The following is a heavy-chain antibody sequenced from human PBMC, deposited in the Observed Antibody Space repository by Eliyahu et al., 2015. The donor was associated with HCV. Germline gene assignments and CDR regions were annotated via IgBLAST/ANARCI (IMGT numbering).Heavy chain of an antibody. J-gene: IGHJ4*02. V-gene: IGHV3-48*03. CDR2: ISSSGSII. Sequence: EVXLVESGGGLEQPGGSLRLSCAAXGFTLRSYEMNWVRQAPGKGLEWVSYISSSGSIIYYADSVKGRFTISRDNAKNSLYLQMNSLRAEDTAVYYCVREGISRRNFDYWGQGALVTVSS. CDR3: VREGISRRNFDY. CDR1: GFTLRSYE. D-gene: IGHD2-2*01.